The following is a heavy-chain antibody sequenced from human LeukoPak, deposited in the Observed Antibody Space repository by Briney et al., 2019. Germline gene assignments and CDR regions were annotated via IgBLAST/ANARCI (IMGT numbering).Heavy chain of an antibody. D-gene: IGHD2-2*01. Sequence: GGSLRLSCAASGFTVSSNYMSWVRQAPGKGLEWVSVIYSGGRTYYADSLKGRFTISRDNSKNTLYLQMNSLRAEDTAVYYCASHSKSVVVVPAEGPDAFDIWGQGTMVTVSS. CDR3: ASHSKSVVVVPAEGPDAFDI. CDR2: IYSGGRT. V-gene: IGHV3-66*02. CDR1: GFTVSSNY. J-gene: IGHJ3*02.